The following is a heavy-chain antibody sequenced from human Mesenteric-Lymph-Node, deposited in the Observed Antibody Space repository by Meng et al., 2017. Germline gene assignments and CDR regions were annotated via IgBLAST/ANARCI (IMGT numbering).Heavy chain of an antibody. V-gene: IGHV4-4*02. Sequence: QVPLQASGPGLVKPSETLSLTCAVSGGSISSVYWWTWARQSPGKGLEWIGEIYHSGSTNYNPSLKSRVTISVDKSKNQFSLKLTSVTAADTAVYYCARGGYYSFDYWGQGTLVTVSS. D-gene: IGHD5-18*01. J-gene: IGHJ4*02. CDR3: ARGGYYSFDY. CDR2: IYHSGST. CDR1: GGSISSVYW.